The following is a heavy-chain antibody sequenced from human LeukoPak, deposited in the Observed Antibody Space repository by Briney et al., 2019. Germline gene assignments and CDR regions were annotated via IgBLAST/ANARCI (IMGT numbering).Heavy chain of an antibody. CDR3: ARGTLYSSGWDKFDY. J-gene: IGHJ4*02. D-gene: IGHD6-19*01. CDR1: RFSFSSYW. V-gene: IGHV3-7*01. CDR2: INQDGSVK. Sequence: PGGSLRLSCAASRFSFSSYWMSWVRRAPGKGLEWVANINQDGSVKNYVDSVKGRFTISRDNAKNSLYLQMNSLRAEDTAVYYCARGTLYSSGWDKFDYWSQGTLVTVSS.